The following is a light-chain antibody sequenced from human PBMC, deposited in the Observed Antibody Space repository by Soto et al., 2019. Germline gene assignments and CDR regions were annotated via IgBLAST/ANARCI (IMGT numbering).Light chain of an antibody. CDR3: QQFNVYPLT. J-gene: IGKJ4*01. Sequence: DIQMTQSPSTLSASVGDRVTITCRASQSISTWLAWYQQKPGKPPKVLIYKASSLESGVPSRFSGSGSGTEFTLTISSLQPDDFATYYCQQFNVYPLTFGGGTKVEIK. CDR2: KAS. V-gene: IGKV1-5*03. CDR1: QSISTW.